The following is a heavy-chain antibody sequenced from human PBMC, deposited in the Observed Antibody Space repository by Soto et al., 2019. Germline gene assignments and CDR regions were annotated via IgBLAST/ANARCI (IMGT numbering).Heavy chain of an antibody. V-gene: IGHV1-69*01. D-gene: IGHD6-13*01. J-gene: IGHJ4*02. CDR3: ARDSGAKLSSS. CDR1: GDTFSSYR. Sequence: QVQLVQSGAEVKKPGSSVKVSCKASGDTFSSYRINWVRQAPGQGLEWVGGIVPIYRTADYAQKFQGRVTITADESARTAYMELRSLKSQDTAVSYCARDSGAKLSSSWGQGTLVTVSS. CDR2: IVPIYRTA.